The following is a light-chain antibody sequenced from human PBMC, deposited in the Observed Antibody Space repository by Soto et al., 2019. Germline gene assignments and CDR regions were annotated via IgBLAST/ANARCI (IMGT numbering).Light chain of an antibody. CDR2: GAS. J-gene: IGKJ2*01. V-gene: IGKV1-39*01. CDR3: QQAYGPYI. CDR1: QSLNNY. Sequence: IQMTQSPSSLSAAVGDRVTITCRASQSLNNYLNWYQQKPGKDPKILIYGASHLQRVVPSRFSGSGSATDFTLTISCLSAADVATYYCQQAYGPYIFGQGTDLEIK.